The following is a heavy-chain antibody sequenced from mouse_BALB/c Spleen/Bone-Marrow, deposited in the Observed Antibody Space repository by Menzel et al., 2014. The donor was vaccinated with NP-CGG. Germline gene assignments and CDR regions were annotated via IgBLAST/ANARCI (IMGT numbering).Heavy chain of an antibody. CDR2: IDPYNGGT. CDR3: ARSRDVGSFDH. V-gene: IGHV1S135*01. J-gene: IGHJ2*01. Sequence: VQLQQPGPELVKPGASVKVSCKASGYAFTSHNMFWGKQSHGKSLEWIGYIDPYNGGTSYNQEFKGKDPLTVDKSSSTAYMHLSSLTSEDSAVYCCARSRDVGSFDHWGQGTPLPDSS. CDR1: GYAFTSHN. D-gene: IGHD3-3*01.